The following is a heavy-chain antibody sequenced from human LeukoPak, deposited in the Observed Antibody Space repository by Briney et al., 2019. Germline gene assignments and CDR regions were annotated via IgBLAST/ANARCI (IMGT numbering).Heavy chain of an antibody. J-gene: IGHJ4*02. CDR2: IYYSGST. D-gene: IGHD6-19*01. CDR3: ATAVAPADGFDY. CDR1: GGSISSYY. V-gene: IGHV4-59*01. Sequence: SETLSLTCTVSGGSISSYYWSWIRQPPGKGLEWIGYIYYSGSTNYNPSLQSRVTISVDTSKNHFSLKLSSVTAADTAVYYCATAVAPADGFDYWGQGTLVTVSS.